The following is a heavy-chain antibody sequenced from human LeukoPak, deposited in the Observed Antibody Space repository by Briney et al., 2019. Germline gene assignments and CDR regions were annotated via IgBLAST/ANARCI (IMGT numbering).Heavy chain of an antibody. CDR2: INPNSGGT. V-gene: IGHV1-2*02. Sequence: ASVKVSCKASGYTFTGYYIHWVRQAPGQGLEWMGWINPNSGGTNYAQKFQVRVTMTRGTSISTAYMELSRLRSDDTAVYYCARVQASSYYYDTSGFWGQGTLVTVSS. CDR3: ARVQASSYYYDTSGF. J-gene: IGHJ3*01. CDR1: GYTFTGYY. D-gene: IGHD3-22*01.